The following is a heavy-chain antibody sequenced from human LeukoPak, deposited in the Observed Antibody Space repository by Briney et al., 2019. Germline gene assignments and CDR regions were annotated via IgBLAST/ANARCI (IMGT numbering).Heavy chain of an antibody. D-gene: IGHD2-2*01. CDR1: GFTFSSYW. V-gene: IGHV3-23*01. J-gene: IGHJ4*02. CDR2: ISGSGGST. Sequence: PGGSLRLSCAASGFTFSSYWMNWARQAPGKGLEWVSAISGSGGSTYYADSVKGRFTISRDNSKNTLHLQMNSLRAEDTAVYYCAKSSNIGYCSSTSCYGVDYWGQGTLVTVSS. CDR3: AKSSNIGYCSSTSCYGVDY.